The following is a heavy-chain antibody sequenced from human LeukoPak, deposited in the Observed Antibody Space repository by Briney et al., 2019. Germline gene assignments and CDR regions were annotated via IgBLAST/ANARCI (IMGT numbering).Heavy chain of an antibody. D-gene: IGHD3-22*01. CDR3: ARSFSPNYYDLLDY. CDR1: GGSISTYY. Sequence: SETLSLTCAVSGGSISTYYWSWIRQPPGKGLEWIGYIYYSGSTNYNPSLKSRVTISLDTSKNQFSLKLNSVTAADTAMYYCARSFSPNYYDLLDYWGQGTLVTVSS. J-gene: IGHJ4*02. CDR2: IYYSGST. V-gene: IGHV4-59*01.